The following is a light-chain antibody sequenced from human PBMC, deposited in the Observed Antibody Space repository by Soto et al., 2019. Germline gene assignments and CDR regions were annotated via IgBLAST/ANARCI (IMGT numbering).Light chain of an antibody. Sequence: EIVLTQSPGTLSLSPGERATLSCRASQSLSSSNLAWYQQKPGQAPRLLIYGASSRATGIPDRFSGSGSGTDFTLTISRLESEDFAVYYCQQYYASPRTFGQGTKVEIK. CDR2: GAS. CDR1: QSLSSSN. CDR3: QQYYASPRT. J-gene: IGKJ1*01. V-gene: IGKV3-20*01.